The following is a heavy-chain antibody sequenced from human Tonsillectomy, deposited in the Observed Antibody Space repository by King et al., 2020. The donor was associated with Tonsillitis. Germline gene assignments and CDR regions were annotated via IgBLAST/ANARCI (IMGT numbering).Heavy chain of an antibody. V-gene: IGHV3-33*01. CDR2: IWFDVNIK. Sequence: LVESGGGVVQPGGSLRLSCAASGFSFIRYGIHWVRQAPGKGLGWVAVIWFDVNIKYYADSVKGRMAISRDNSRNTVYLQLDSLRVEDTAVYYCARDGSGGDWRYFDYWGQGALVTVSS. J-gene: IGHJ4*02. D-gene: IGHD2-21*02. CDR1: GFSFIRYG. CDR3: ARDGSGGDWRYFDY.